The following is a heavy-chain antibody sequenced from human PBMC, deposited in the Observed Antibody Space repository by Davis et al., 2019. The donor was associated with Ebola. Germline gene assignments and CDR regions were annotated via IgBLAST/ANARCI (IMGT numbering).Heavy chain of an antibody. CDR2: INPSGGST. D-gene: IGHD3-10*01. J-gene: IGHJ6*04. CDR3: ARDSVWFGELLRKSGMDV. Sequence: ASVKVSCKASGYTFITYYIHWVRQAPGQGLEWMGIINPSGGSTTYAQKFQGRVTMTRDTSTSTVYMELSSLRSEDTAVYYCARDSVWFGELLRKSGMDVWGKGTTVTVSS. V-gene: IGHV1-46*01. CDR1: GYTFITYY.